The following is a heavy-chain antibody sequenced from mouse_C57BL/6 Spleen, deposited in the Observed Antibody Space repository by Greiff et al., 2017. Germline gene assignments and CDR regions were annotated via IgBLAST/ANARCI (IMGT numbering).Heavy chain of an antibody. CDR1: GFTFTSYG. J-gene: IGHJ1*03. D-gene: IGHD3-3*01. CDR2: ISISGSYT. V-gene: IGHV5-6*01. Sequence: EVKVVESGGDLVKPGGSLKLSCAASGFTFTSYGMSWVRQTPDKRLEWVASISISGSYTYYPDSVKGRCTIARDNAKTTLYLQMSSLKSEDTAMYYCARWRGREGHWYFDGWGTGTTVTVSS. CDR3: ARWRGREGHWYFDG.